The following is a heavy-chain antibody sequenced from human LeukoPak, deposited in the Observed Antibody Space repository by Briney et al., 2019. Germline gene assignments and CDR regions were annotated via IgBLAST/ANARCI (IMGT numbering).Heavy chain of an antibody. D-gene: IGHD1-26*01. V-gene: IGHV3-7*01. CDR1: GFTISGYW. J-gene: IGHJ3*02. Sequence: PGESLRLSCAASGFTISGYWMSWVRQAPGKGLEWVANIKQDGSENYYVDSVKGRFTISRDNAKKSLYLQMTSMRAEDTAVYYCAIDLGATLPLNAFDIWGQGTMVTVSS. CDR2: IKQDGSEN. CDR3: AIDLGATLPLNAFDI.